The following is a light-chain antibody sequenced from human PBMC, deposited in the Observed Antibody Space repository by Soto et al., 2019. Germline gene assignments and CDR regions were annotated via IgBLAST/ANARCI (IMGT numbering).Light chain of an antibody. CDR3: QQYGGSPIT. J-gene: IGKJ5*01. CDR1: QTFSTSY. CDR2: GSS. Sequence: EIVLTQSPGTLSLSPGERATLSCRASQTFSTSYLAWYQQKPGQAPRLLIYGSSSRATGIPDRFNGHGSGTDFTLTISRLEPEDFAVYYCQQYGGSPITFGQGTRLEIK. V-gene: IGKV3-20*01.